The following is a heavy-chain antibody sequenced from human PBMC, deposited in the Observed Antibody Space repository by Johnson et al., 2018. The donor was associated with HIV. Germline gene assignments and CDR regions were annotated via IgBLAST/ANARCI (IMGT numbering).Heavy chain of an antibody. D-gene: IGHD6-13*01. CDR2: IYSGGST. V-gene: IGHV3-66*01. J-gene: IGHJ3*02. CDR3: ARFRSSNWFDAFDI. CDR1: GFSFIDYA. Sequence: EMQLVESWGGVVRPGGSLRLSCVASGFSFIDYAMSWVRQAPGKGLEWVSVIYSGGSTYYADSVKGRFTISRDNSKNTLYLQMNSLRAEDTAVYYCARFRSSNWFDAFDIWGQGTMVTVSA.